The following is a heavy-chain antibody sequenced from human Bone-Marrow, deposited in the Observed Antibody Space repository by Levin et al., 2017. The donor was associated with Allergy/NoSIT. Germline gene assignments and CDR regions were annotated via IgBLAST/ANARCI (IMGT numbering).Heavy chain of an antibody. CDR3: ARGVPSWTSYDH. CDR1: GSSISNYY. J-gene: IGHJ4*02. Sequence: SETLSLICTISGSSISNYYWSWIRQPAGKGLEWIGRVYSSGRKDYNPSLNSRVTLSVDTSNNQFSLKLTSVTAADTAVYYCARGVPSWTSYDHWGQGTLVTVSS. V-gene: IGHV4-4*07. CDR2: VYSSGRK. D-gene: IGHD3/OR15-3a*01.